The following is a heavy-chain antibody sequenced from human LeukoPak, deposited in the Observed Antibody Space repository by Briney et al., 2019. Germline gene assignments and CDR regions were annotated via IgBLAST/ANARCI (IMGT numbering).Heavy chain of an antibody. CDR3: ARVNYDCWSSYSDY. Sequence: GGSLRLSCAASGFTFSSYEMNWVRQAPGKGLEWVSYISSSGSTIYYADSVKGRFTISRDNAKNSLYLQMNSLRAEDTAVYYCARVNYDCWSSYSDYWGQGTLVTVSS. V-gene: IGHV3-48*03. J-gene: IGHJ4*02. D-gene: IGHD3-3*01. CDR1: GFTFSSYE. CDR2: ISSSGSTI.